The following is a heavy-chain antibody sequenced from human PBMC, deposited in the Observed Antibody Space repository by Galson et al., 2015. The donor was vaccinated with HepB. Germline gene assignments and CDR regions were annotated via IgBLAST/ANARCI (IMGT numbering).Heavy chain of an antibody. CDR1: GFTFSSYG. J-gene: IGHJ6*02. D-gene: IGHD1-26*01. CDR3: ARLGSSLIAYYYGMDV. CDR2: IYHSGST. V-gene: IGHV4-4*02. Sequence: SLRLSCAASGFTFSSYGMHWVRQPPGKGLEWIGEIYHSGSTNYNPSLKSRVTISVDKSKNQFSLKLSSVTAADTAVYYCARLGSSLIAYYYGMDVWGQGTTVTVSS.